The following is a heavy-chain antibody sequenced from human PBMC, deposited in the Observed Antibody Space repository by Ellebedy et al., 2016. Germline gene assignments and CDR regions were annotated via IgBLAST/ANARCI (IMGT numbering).Heavy chain of an antibody. CDR2: INHSGST. CDR1: GGSFSGYY. J-gene: IGHJ4*02. Sequence: SETLSLTXAVYGGSFSGYYWSWIRQPPGKGLEWIGEINHSGSTNYNPSLKSRVTISVDTSRKQFSLKLSSVTAADTAVYYCARGSKTPDDIVVVVAASGFDYWGQGTLVTVSS. V-gene: IGHV4-34*01. D-gene: IGHD2-15*01. CDR3: ARGSKTPDDIVVVVAASGFDY.